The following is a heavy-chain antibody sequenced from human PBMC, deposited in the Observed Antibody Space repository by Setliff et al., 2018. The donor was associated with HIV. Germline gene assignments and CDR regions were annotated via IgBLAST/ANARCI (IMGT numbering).Heavy chain of an antibody. CDR1: GGSLQGYY. D-gene: IGHD2-2*01. Sequence: SETLSLTCSVSGGSLQGYYWSWIRQPAGKGLQWIGRIYYVGWSKYNPSLEDRVTMSVDTSNNQFSLSLTSVTAADTAVYYCASQSPAHDYWGQGTLVTVSS. J-gene: IGHJ4*02. CDR3: ASQSPAHDY. V-gene: IGHV4-4*07. CDR2: IYYVGWS.